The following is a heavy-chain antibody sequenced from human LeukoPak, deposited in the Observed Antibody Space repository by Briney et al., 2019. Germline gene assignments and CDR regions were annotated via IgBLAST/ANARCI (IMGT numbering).Heavy chain of an antibody. D-gene: IGHD3-10*01. J-gene: IGHJ6*02. CDR1: GFTFDDHG. V-gene: IGHV3-43*02. Sequence: QPGGSLRLSCAASGFTFDDHGMHWVRQAPGKGLEWVSLISGDGGTTYYADSAKGRFTISRDNSKNSLYLRMNNLRTEDTALYYCAKDQLGSGSYSLGGMDVWGQGTTVAVSS. CDR3: AKDQLGSGSYSLGGMDV. CDR2: ISGDGGTT.